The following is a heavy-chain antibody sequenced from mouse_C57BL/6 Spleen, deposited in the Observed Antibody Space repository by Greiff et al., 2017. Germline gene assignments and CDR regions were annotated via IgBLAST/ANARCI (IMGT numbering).Heavy chain of an antibody. D-gene: IGHD1-1*01. J-gene: IGHJ4*01. Sequence: EVQGVESGGGLVKPGGSLKLSCAASGFTFSDYGMHWVSQAPEKGLEWVAYISRGSSTIYYADTVKGRFTISRDNAKNTLFLQMTSLRSEDTAMYYGARRKLERGRWMDYWGQGTSVTVSS. CDR3: ARRKLERGRWMDY. CDR1: GFTFSDYG. V-gene: IGHV5-17*01. CDR2: ISRGSSTI.